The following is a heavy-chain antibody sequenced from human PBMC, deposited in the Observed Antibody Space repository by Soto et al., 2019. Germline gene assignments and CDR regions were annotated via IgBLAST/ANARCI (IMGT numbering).Heavy chain of an antibody. V-gene: IGHV3-15*07. J-gene: IGHJ4*01. CDR2: IKNKNDGGTT. CDR3: TGSWFGEIDNY. D-gene: IGHD3-10*01. CDR1: GFSFKNAW. Sequence: EAELVESGGGLVKPGGSLTLSCAASGFSFKNAWMNWVRQAPGKGLEWVGRIKNKNDGGTTDYAAFVKGRFTISRDAPKNTLYLHITCLKTEYTAVYFFTGSWFGEIDNYWGQGCLVTVSS.